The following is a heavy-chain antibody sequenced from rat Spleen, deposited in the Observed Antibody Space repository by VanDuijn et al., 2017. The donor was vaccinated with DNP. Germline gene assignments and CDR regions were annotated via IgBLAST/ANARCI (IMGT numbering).Heavy chain of an antibody. CDR3: ARPYGYNNGGFAY. CDR1: GFNLKDYW. V-gene: IGHV5S10*01. CDR2: IFYDPSRT. D-gene: IGHD1-4*01. Sequence: EVQLVESGGGLVQPGRSIKLSCAASGFNLKDYWMGLVRQAQKKGLEWVTTIFYDPSRTYYRDSVKGRFTISRDNAKSTLYLQMNSLRSEDMANYYCARPYGYNNGGFAYWGQGTLVTVSS. J-gene: IGHJ3*01.